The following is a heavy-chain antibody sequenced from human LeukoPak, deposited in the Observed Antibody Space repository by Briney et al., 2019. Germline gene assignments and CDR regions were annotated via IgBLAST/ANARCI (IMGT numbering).Heavy chain of an antibody. D-gene: IGHD6-19*01. J-gene: IGHJ4*02. Sequence: ASVKVSCKASGYTFTGYYMHWVRQAPGQGLEWMGWISAYNGNTNYAQELQGRVTMTTDTSTSTAYMELRSLRSDDTAVYYCARREQWLVGDDYWGQGTLVTVSS. V-gene: IGHV1-18*04. CDR1: GYTFTGYY. CDR2: ISAYNGNT. CDR3: ARREQWLVGDDY.